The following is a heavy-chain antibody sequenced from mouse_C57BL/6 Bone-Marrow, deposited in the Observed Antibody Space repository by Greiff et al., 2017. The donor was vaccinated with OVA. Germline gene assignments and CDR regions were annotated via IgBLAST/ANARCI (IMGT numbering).Heavy chain of an antibody. CDR3: ARSSPYGSSPYWYFDV. V-gene: IGHV1-75*01. J-gene: IGHJ1*03. CDR1: GYTFTDYY. D-gene: IGHD1-1*01. Sequence: QVHVKQSGPELVKPGASVKISCKASGYTFTDYYINWVKQRPGQGLEWIGWIFPGSGSTYYNEKFKGKATLTVDKSSSTAYMLLSSLTSEDSAVYFCARSSPYGSSPYWYFDVWGTGTTVTVSS. CDR2: IFPGSGST.